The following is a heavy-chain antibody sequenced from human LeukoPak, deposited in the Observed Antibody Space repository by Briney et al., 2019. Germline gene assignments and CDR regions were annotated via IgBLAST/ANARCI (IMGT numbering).Heavy chain of an antibody. CDR3: AKVSSGGDRFDP. CDR1: GFTFSSYA. Sequence: PGGSLRLSCAASGFTFSSYAMSWVRQAPGKGLEWVLAISGSGGSTYYADSVKGRFTISRDNSKNTLYLQMNSLRAEDTAVYYCAKVSSGGDRFDPWGQGTLVTVSS. D-gene: IGHD3-16*01. J-gene: IGHJ5*02. V-gene: IGHV3-23*01. CDR2: ISGSGGST.